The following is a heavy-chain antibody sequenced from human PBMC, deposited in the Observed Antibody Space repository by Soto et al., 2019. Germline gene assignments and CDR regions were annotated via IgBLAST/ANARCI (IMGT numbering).Heavy chain of an antibody. CDR3: ARGGGSYYMDV. V-gene: IGHV4-34*01. CDR1: GGCFSGYY. Sequence: SETLSLTCAVSGGCFSGYYWSWIRQPPGKGLEWIGEINHSGSTNYNPSLKSRVTISVDTSKNQFSLKLSSVTAADTAVYFCARGGGSYYMDVSDKGTTVTVSS. J-gene: IGHJ6*03. CDR2: INHSGST.